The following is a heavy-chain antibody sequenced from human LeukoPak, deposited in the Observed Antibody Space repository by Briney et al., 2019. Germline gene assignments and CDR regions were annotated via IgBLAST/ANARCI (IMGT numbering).Heavy chain of an antibody. J-gene: IGHJ4*02. Sequence: GGSLRLSCAASGFTVGSNYMSWVRQAPGKGLEWVSVLYSGGATYYADSVKGRFNISRDNSKNTLYLQMNSLRADDTAVYYCVRAEAPWSRGFDYWGQGTLVTVSS. CDR2: LYSGGAT. CDR1: GFTVGSNY. CDR3: VRAEAPWSRGFDY. V-gene: IGHV3-53*01. D-gene: IGHD3-10*01.